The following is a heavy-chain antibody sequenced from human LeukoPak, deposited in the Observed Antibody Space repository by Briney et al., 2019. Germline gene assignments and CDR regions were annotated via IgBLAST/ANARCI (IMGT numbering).Heavy chain of an antibody. D-gene: IGHD3-10*01. J-gene: IGHJ3*02. CDR3: AAMVRGDPDAFDI. CDR2: IRYDGSDK. V-gene: IGHV3-30*02. Sequence: GGSLRLSCVTSGFTFSSSGMHWVRQTPGKGLEWVAFIRYDGSDKYYADSVKGRFTISRDNSKNTLYLQMNSLRAEDTAVYYCAAMVRGDPDAFDIWGQGTMVTVSS. CDR1: GFTFSSSG.